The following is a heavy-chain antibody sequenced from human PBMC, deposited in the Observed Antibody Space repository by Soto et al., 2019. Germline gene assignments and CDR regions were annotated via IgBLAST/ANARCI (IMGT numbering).Heavy chain of an antibody. D-gene: IGHD5-18*01. CDR3: ARVVSGYSYAEWYFDY. V-gene: IGHV4-59*01. Sequence: PSETLSLTCTVSGGSISSYYWSWIRQPPGKGLEWIGYIYYSGSTNYNPSLKSRVTISVDTSKNQFSLKLSSVTAADTAVYYCARVVSGYSYAEWYFDYWGQGTLVTVSS. CDR1: GGSISSYY. CDR2: IYYSGST. J-gene: IGHJ4*02.